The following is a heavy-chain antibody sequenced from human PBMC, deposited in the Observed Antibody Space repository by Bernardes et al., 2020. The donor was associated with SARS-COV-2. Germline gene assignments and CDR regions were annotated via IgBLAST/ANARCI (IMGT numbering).Heavy chain of an antibody. CDR3: ATAPAVVPAAMTWFDP. D-gene: IGHD2-2*01. Sequence: ASVEDSCKVSGYTLTELSMHWVRQDPGKGLEWMGGFDPVDGETIYAQKFQGRVTMTEDTSTDTAYMELSRLRSEDTAVYYCATAPAVVPAAMTWFDPWGQGTLVTVSS. CDR1: GYTLTELS. V-gene: IGHV1-24*01. J-gene: IGHJ5*02. CDR2: FDPVDGET.